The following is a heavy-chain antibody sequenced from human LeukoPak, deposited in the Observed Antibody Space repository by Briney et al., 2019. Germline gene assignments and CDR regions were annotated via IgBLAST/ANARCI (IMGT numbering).Heavy chain of an antibody. V-gene: IGHV1-69*01. CDR2: IIPIFGTA. CDR1: GGTFSSYA. J-gene: IGHJ4*02. D-gene: IGHD6-13*01. CDR3: ARGSRMYSSSWPFDY. Sequence: SVKVSCKASGGTFSSYAISWVRQAPGQGLEWMGGIIPIFGTANYAQKFQGRVTITADESTSTAYMELSSLRSEDTAVYYCARGSRMYSSSWPFDYWGQGTLVTVSS.